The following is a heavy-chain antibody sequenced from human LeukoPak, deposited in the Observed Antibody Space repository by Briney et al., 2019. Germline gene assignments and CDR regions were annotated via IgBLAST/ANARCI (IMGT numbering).Heavy chain of an antibody. CDR2: ITTSDGNT. Sequence: GGSLRLSCAASGFTFSSYTMSWVRQAPGKGLEWVSTITTSDGNTYYADSVRGRFTVSRDNSKNTLYLQMNSLRAEDTAVYYCAKDGGLWVSAHWGDSWGRGTLVTVSS. CDR1: GFTFSSYT. CDR3: AKDGGLWVSAHWGDS. J-gene: IGHJ4*02. D-gene: IGHD7-27*01. V-gene: IGHV3-23*01.